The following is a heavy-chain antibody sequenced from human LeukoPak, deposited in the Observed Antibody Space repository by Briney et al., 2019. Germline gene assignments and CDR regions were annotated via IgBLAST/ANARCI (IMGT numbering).Heavy chain of an antibody. CDR1: GYTFTSYA. CDR3: ARDYSASHGDY. J-gene: IGHJ4*02. V-gene: IGHV1-3*01. D-gene: IGHD1-26*01. CDR2: ISAYNGNT. Sequence: ASVKVSCKASGYTFTSYAMHWVRQAPGQRLEWMGWISAYNGNTKDAQKFQGRVNMTIDTSTSTAYMELRSLRSDDTATYYCARDYSASHGDYWGQGTPVTVSS.